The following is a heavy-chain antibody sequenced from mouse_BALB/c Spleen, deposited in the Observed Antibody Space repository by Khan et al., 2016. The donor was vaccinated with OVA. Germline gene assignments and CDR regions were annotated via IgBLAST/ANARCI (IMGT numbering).Heavy chain of an antibody. D-gene: IGHD3-3*01. Sequence: VQLQQSGTELLKPGTSVKLSCKASGYSFTNYDINWVRQRPEQGLEWIGGIFPGNGNIQYNEKFKDKATLTIDKSSSTAYMRLSRLTYEDSGVYFWARGDSVKFDSWGQGTILTVSS. V-gene: IGHV1-75*01. CDR2: IFPGNGNI. CDR1: GYSFTNYD. CDR3: ARGDSVKFDS. J-gene: IGHJ2*01.